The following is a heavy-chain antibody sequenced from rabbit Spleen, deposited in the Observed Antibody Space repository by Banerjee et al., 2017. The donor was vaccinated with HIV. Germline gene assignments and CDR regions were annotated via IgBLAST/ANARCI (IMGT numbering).Heavy chain of an antibody. Sequence: LEESGGGLVKPGGTLKLTCTVSGFSFSSNWICWVRQAPGKGLEWIACIDTSDGDTDYANWPKGRFTISKATSTSVNLQRTSLTAADTATYFCARNYVNVFDPWGPGTLVTVS. J-gene: IGHJ2*01. V-gene: IGHV1S45*01. D-gene: IGHD1-1*01. CDR3: ARNYVNVFDP. CDR1: GFSFSSNW. CDR2: IDTSDGDT.